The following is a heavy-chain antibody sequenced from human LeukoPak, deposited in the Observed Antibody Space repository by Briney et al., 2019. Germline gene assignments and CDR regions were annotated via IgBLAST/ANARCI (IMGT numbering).Heavy chain of an antibody. V-gene: IGHV3-30*02. Sequence: GGSLRLPCAASGFTFSSYGMHWVRQAPGKGLEWVAFIRYDGSNKYYADSVKGRLTISRDNSKNTLYLQMNSLRAEDTAVYYCANAYCGGDCYFLWYWGQGTLVTVSS. J-gene: IGHJ4*02. D-gene: IGHD2-21*01. CDR3: ANAYCGGDCYFLWY. CDR1: GFTFSSYG. CDR2: IRYDGSNK.